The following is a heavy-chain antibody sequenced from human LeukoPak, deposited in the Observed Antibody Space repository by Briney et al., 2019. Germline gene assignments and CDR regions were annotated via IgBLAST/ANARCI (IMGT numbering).Heavy chain of an antibody. Sequence: GRSLRLSCAASGFTFGSYAMHWVRQAPGKGLEWVAVISYDGSNKYYADSVKGRFTISRDNSKNTLYLQMNSLRAEDTAVYYCARRHDGPDYWGQGTLVTVSS. CDR1: GFTFGSYA. J-gene: IGHJ4*02. CDR3: ARRHDGPDY. D-gene: IGHD2-8*01. CDR2: ISYDGSNK. V-gene: IGHV3-30*04.